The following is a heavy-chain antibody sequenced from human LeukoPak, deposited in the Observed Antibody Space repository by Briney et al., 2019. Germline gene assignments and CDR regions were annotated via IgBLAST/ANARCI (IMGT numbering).Heavy chain of an antibody. V-gene: IGHV1-18*01. CDR2: ISAYNGNT. CDR3: ARRARPNPGYYMDV. CDR1: GYTFTSYG. J-gene: IGHJ6*03. Sequence: GASVKVSCKASGYTFTSYGISWVRQAPGQGLEWMGWISAYNGNTNYAQKLQGRVTMTTDTTTTTAYMKLRSLRSDDTAVYYCARRARPNPGYYMDVWGKGTTVTVSS. D-gene: IGHD1-14*01.